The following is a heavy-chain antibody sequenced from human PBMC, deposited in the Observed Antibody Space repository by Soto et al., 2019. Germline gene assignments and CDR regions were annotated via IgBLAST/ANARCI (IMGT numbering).Heavy chain of an antibody. CDR1: GFTFSSYG. CDR3: ARTYCGGDCYSGGGLGWFDP. J-gene: IGHJ5*02. CDR2: IWYDGSNK. Sequence: QVQLVESGGGVVQPGRSLRLSCAASGFTFSSYGMHWVRQAPGKGLEWVAVIWYDGSNKYYADSMKGRFTISRDNSKNTLYLQMNSLRAEDTAVYYCARTYCGGDCYSGGGLGWFDPWGQGTLVTVSS. D-gene: IGHD2-21*02. V-gene: IGHV3-33*01.